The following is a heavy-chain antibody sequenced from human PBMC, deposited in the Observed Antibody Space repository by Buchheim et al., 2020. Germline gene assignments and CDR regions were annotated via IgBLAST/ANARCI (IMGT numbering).Heavy chain of an antibody. CDR1: GYTFTSYY. Sequence: QVQLVQSGAEVKKPGASVKVSCKASGYTFTSYYMHWVRQAPGQGLEWMGIINPSGGSTSYAQKFQGRVTMTRDTSPSAVYMELSSLRSEDTAVYYCARGFLSFGYSGYAWDFDYWGQGTL. J-gene: IGHJ4*02. CDR3: ARGFLSFGYSGYAWDFDY. CDR2: INPSGGST. D-gene: IGHD5-12*01. V-gene: IGHV1-46*01.